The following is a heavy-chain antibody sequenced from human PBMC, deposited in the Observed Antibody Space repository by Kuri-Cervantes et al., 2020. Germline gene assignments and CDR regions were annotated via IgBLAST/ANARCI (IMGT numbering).Heavy chain of an antibody. CDR3: ASNRQWLGYHFDY. J-gene: IGHJ4*02. CDR1: GFIFSSYA. V-gene: IGHV3-64*02. Sequence: GGSLRLSCAASGFIFSSYAMHWVRQAPGKGLEYVSAISSNGGSTYYTDSVKGRFTISRDNSKNTLYLQMGSQRAEDMAVYYCASNRQWLGYHFDYWGQGTLVTVSS. D-gene: IGHD6-19*01. CDR2: ISSNGGST.